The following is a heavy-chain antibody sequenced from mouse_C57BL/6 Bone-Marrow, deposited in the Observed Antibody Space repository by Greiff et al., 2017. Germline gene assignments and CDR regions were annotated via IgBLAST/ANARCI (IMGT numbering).Heavy chain of an antibody. V-gene: IGHV1-64*01. CDR3: ARRAYYSNSHFDY. CDR2: IHPNSGST. J-gene: IGHJ2*01. D-gene: IGHD2-5*01. CDR1: GYTFTSYW. Sequence: QVQLQQPGAELVKPGASVKLSCKASGYTFTSYWMHWVKQRPGQGLEWIGMIHPNSGSTNYNEKFKSKATLTVDKSSSTAYMQLSSLTSEDSAVYYCARRAYYSNSHFDYWGQGTTLTVSS.